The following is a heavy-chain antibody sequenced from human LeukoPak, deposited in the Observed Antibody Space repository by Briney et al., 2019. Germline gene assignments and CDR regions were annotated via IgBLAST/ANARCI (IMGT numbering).Heavy chain of an antibody. D-gene: IGHD1-26*01. V-gene: IGHV3-53*01. CDR1: GFAVSSNY. CDR2: IYSGGST. Sequence: GGSLRLSCAASGFAVSSNYMSWVRQAPGKGLEWVSVIYSGGSTYYADSVKGRFTSSRDNSKNTLFLQMNSLRTEDPAVYYCARDSMGVSGPHGYWGQGTLVTVSS. J-gene: IGHJ4*02. CDR3: ARDSMGVSGPHGY.